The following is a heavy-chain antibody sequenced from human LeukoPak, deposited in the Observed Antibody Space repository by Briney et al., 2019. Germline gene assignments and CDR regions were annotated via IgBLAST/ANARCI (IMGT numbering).Heavy chain of an antibody. V-gene: IGHV4-59*08. Sequence: PSETLSLTCTVSGGSISGHHWNSIRQPPGKGLEWIGYIYYSGSTDYNPSLKSRVTISIDTSKNQFSLKLTSVTAADTAVYYCARRNDFGIWGQGTMVTVSS. CDR3: ARRNDFGI. CDR1: GGSISGHH. CDR2: IYYSGST. J-gene: IGHJ3*02.